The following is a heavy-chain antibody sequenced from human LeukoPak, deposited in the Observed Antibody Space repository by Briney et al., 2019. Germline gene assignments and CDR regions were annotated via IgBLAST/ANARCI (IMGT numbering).Heavy chain of an antibody. Sequence: PGGSLRLSCAASGFTFSSYAMSWVRQAPGKGLEWVSAISGSGGSTYYADSVKGRFTISRDNSKNTLYLQMNSLRAEDTAVYYCAKTRNRYYDSSGCFDYWGQGTLVTVSS. CDR3: AKTRNRYYDSSGCFDY. J-gene: IGHJ4*02. D-gene: IGHD3-22*01. CDR1: GFTFSSYA. V-gene: IGHV3-23*01. CDR2: ISGSGGST.